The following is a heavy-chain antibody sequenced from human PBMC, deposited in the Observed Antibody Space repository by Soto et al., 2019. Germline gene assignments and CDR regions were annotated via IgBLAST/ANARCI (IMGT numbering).Heavy chain of an antibody. CDR2: ISYDGTSK. CDR1: GFTFRNYA. Sequence: QVQLVESGGGVVQPGRSLRLSCAASGFTFRNYAMHWVRQAPGKGLEWVAVISYDGTSKDSADSVKGRFTISRDNSKNTMYLQMNSLRPDDTAVYSCARSSGTYEGDYWGQGPLVTVSS. D-gene: IGHD1-26*01. CDR3: ARSSGTYEGDY. V-gene: IGHV3-30-3*01. J-gene: IGHJ4*02.